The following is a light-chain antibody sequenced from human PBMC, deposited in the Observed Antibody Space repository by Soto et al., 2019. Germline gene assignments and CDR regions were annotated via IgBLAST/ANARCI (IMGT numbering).Light chain of an antibody. Sequence: EIVLTQSPGTLSLSPGERATLSCRASQSVSSSYLAWYQQKPGQAPRLLIYGASSRATGIPARFSGSGARTDLTLTITRLEPEDFAVYSCQQYARSPPVTFGPGTRLEIK. CDR3: QQYARSPPVT. V-gene: IGKV3-20*01. CDR1: QSVSSSY. CDR2: GAS. J-gene: IGKJ5*01.